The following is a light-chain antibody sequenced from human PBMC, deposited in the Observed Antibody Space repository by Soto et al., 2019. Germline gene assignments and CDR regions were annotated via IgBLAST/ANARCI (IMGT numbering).Light chain of an antibody. Sequence: DIVMTQSPLSLPVTPGEPASISCRSSQSLLHRNGYNYLDWYLQKPGQSPQLLIYLGSNRASGVPVRFSGSGSGTDFTLKISRVDTEDVGVYYCMQALQTPYTFGQGTKLEIK. CDR2: LGS. V-gene: IGKV2-28*01. CDR1: QSLLHRNGYNY. J-gene: IGKJ2*01. CDR3: MQALQTPYT.